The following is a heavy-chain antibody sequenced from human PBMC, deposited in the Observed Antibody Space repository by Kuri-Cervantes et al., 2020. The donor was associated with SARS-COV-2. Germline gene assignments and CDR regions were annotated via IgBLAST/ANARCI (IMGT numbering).Heavy chain of an antibody. CDR1: GFTFSSYS. CDR3: ASQQLPLFDY. J-gene: IGHJ4*02. Sequence: GESLKISCAASGFTFSSYSMNWVRQAPGKGLEWASYISSSSSTIYYADSVKGRFTISRDNAKNSLYLQMNSLRDEDTAVYYCASQQLPLFDYWGQGTLVTVSS. V-gene: IGHV3-48*02. CDR2: ISSSSSTI. D-gene: IGHD6-13*01.